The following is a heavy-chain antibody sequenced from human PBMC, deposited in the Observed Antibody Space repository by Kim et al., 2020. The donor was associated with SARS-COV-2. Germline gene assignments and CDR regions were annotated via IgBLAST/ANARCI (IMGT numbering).Heavy chain of an antibody. D-gene: IGHD6-19*01. J-gene: IGHJ2*01. CDR1: GFTFSSYA. Sequence: GGSLRLSCAASGFTFSSYAMSWVRQAPGKGLEWVSAISGSGGSTYYADSVKGRFTISRDNSKNTLYLQMNSLRAEDTAVYYCAKEQFRTYSSGWYSWYFDLWGRGTLVTLSS. V-gene: IGHV3-23*01. CDR2: ISGSGGST. CDR3: AKEQFRTYSSGWYSWYFDL.